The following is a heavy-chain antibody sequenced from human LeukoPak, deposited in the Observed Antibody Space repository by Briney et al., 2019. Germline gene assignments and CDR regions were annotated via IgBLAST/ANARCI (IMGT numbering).Heavy chain of an antibody. CDR1: GFTFDDYG. CDR3: ARDTSTDNYYYMDV. D-gene: IGHD5-12*01. CDR2: INWNGGST. V-gene: IGHV3-20*04. J-gene: IGHJ6*03. Sequence: GGSLRLSCAASGFTFDDYGMSWVRQAPGKGLEWVSGINWNGGSTGYADSVKGRFTISRDNAKNSLYLQMNSLRAEDTALYYCARDTSTDNYYYMDVWGKGTTVTVSS.